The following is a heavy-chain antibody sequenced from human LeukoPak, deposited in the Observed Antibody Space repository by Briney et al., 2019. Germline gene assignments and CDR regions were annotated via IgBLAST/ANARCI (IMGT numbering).Heavy chain of an antibody. CDR2: IYHSGST. V-gene: IGHV4-38-2*01. CDR3: ARGHGGTTP. CDR1: GYSISSGYY. D-gene: IGHD1-1*01. J-gene: IGHJ5*02. Sequence: PSETLSLTCAVSGYSISSGYYWGWIRQPPGKGLEWIGSIYHSGSTYYNPSLQSRVTISVDTSKNQFSLKLSSVTAADTAVYYCARGHGGTTPWGQGTLVTVSS.